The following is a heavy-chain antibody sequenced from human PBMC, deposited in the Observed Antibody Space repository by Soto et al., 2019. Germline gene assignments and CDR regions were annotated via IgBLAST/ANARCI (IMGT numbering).Heavy chain of an antibody. Sequence: GGSLRLSCAASGFIFSDYYMSWIRQAPGKGLEWISYISSSDNIIYYADSVKGRFTISRDNAKNSLYLQMNSLRAEDTAVYYCSRDRGYYDSSGYFDYWGQGTLVTVSS. D-gene: IGHD3-22*01. J-gene: IGHJ4*02. CDR1: GFIFSDYY. CDR2: ISSSDNII. V-gene: IGHV3-11*01. CDR3: SRDRGYYDSSGYFDY.